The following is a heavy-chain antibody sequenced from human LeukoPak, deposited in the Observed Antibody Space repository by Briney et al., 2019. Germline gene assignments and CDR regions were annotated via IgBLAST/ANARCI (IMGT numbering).Heavy chain of an antibody. CDR2: ISGSGGST. J-gene: IGHJ4*02. V-gene: IGHV3-23*01. CDR1: GFTFSSYA. Sequence: GGSLRLSCAASGFTFSSYAMSWVRQAPGKGLEWVSAISGSGGSTYYVDSVKGRFTISRDNSKNTLYLQMNSLRAEDTAVYYCAKVPFFYVSSGWYVDYWGQGTLVTVSS. CDR3: AKVPFFYVSSGWYVDY. D-gene: IGHD6-19*01.